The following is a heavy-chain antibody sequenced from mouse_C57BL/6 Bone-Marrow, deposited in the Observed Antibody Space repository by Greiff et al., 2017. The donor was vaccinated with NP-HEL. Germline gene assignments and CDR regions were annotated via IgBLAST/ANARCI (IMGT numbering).Heavy chain of an antibody. CDR1: GFTFSDYY. V-gene: IGHV5-12*01. CDR3: ATQVGSTMVRFDY. J-gene: IGHJ2*01. D-gene: IGHD2-1*01. CDR2: ISNGGGST. Sequence: EVKLVESGGGLVQPGGSLKLSCAASGFTFSDYYMYWVRQTPEKRLEWVAYISNGGGSTYYPDTVKGRFPISRDNAKNTLYLQMSRLKSEDTAMYYCATQVGSTMVRFDYWGQGTTLTVSS.